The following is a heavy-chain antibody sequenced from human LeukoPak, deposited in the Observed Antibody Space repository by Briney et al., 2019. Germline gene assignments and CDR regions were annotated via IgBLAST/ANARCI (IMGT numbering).Heavy chain of an antibody. CDR3: ARGDYYGSGTYYKKTVDY. CDR2: MTPRFGTG. Sequence: ASVKVSCKASGGTFSSKDITWVRQAPGQGLEWVGGMTPRFGTGNTAQKFQGRVAVTADESTSTVYMELRSLRSDDTAVYYCARGDYYGSGTYYKKTVDYWGQGTLVTVSS. CDR1: GGTFSSKD. J-gene: IGHJ4*02. D-gene: IGHD3-10*01. V-gene: IGHV1-69*01.